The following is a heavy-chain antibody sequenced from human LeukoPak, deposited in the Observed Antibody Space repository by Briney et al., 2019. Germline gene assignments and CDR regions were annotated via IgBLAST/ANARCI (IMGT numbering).Heavy chain of an antibody. Sequence: GGSLRLSCAASGFTFSSYGMHWVRQAPGKGLEWVAFIRYDGSNKYYADSVKGRFTISRDNSKNTLYLQMNSLRAEDTAVYYCAKARRYDILTGYYTLDYWGQGTLVTVSS. CDR1: GFTFSSYG. V-gene: IGHV3-30*02. J-gene: IGHJ4*02. D-gene: IGHD3-9*01. CDR3: AKARRYDILTGYYTLDY. CDR2: IRYDGSNK.